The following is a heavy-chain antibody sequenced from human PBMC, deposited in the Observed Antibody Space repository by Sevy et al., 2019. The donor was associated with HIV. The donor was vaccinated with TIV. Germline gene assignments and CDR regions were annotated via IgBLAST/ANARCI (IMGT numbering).Heavy chain of an antibody. CDR3: ARARIQRWPAPRSTGMDV. V-gene: IGHV1-2*02. Sequence: ASVKVSCKASGYTFTGYYMHWVRQAPGQGLEWMGWINPNSGGTNYAQKFQGRVTMTRDTSISTAYMERSRLRSDDTAVYYCARARIQRWPAPRSTGMDVWGQGTTVTVSS. CDR2: INPNSGGT. D-gene: IGHD5-18*01. J-gene: IGHJ6*02. CDR1: GYTFTGYY.